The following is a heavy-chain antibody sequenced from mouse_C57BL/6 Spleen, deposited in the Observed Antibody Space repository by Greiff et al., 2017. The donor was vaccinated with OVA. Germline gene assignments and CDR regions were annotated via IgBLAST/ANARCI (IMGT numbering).Heavy chain of an antibody. V-gene: IGHV3-6*01. J-gene: IGHJ3*01. D-gene: IGHD1-1*01. CDR1: GYSITSGYY. Sequence: EVKLMESGPGLVKPSQSLSLTCSVTGYSITSGYYWNWIRQFPGNKLEWMGYISYDGSNNYNPSLKNRISITRDTSKNQFFLKLNSVTTEDTATYYCARGDITTVVAPSWFAYWGQGTLVTVSA. CDR2: ISYDGSN. CDR3: ARGDITTVVAPSWFAY.